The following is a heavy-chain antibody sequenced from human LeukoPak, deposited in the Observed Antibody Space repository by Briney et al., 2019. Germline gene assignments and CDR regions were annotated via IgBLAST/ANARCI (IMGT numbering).Heavy chain of an antibody. CDR3: ARGRRRFDY. CDR1: GFNFSDYY. V-gene: IGHV3-11*01. Sequence: GGSLRLSCAASGFNFSDYYMSWIRQAPGKGLEWVSYISSSGFSTYYAGSVKGRFTISRDNARNSLYLQMNSLAPEDTALYYCARGRRRFDYWGQGTLVSVSS. CDR2: ISSSGFST. J-gene: IGHJ4*02.